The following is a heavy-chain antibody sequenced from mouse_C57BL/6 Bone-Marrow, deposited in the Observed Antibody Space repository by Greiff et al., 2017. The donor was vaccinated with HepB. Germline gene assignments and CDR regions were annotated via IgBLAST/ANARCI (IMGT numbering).Heavy chain of an antibody. V-gene: IGHV5-6*01. CDR3: ARDFITTVVARFDY. J-gene: IGHJ2*01. D-gene: IGHD1-1*01. CDR2: IGSGGSYT. Sequence: EVQGVEPGGDLVKPGGSLNLSWEASGFTFSSYGMPWVRQSPDKSLEWVATIGSGGSYTYYQDRVKGRSTISGDNAKNTLYLQMSSLKSEDTAMYYCARDFITTVVARFDYWGQGTTLTVSS. CDR1: GFTFSSYG.